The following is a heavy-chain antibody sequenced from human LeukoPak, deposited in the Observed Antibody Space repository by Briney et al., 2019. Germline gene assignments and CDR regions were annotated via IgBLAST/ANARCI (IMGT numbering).Heavy chain of an antibody. Sequence: PGGSLRLSCGASRFIFSTYSMNWVRQAPGRGLEWVSYISSGSTNIYYKDSVKGRFIVSRDNAKNSLYLHMASLRAEDTAVYYCVRNDGDNAFDIWGQGTMVIVSS. CDR3: VRNDGDNAFDI. V-gene: IGHV3-48*01. D-gene: IGHD4-17*01. J-gene: IGHJ3*02. CDR2: ISSGSTNI. CDR1: RFIFSTYS.